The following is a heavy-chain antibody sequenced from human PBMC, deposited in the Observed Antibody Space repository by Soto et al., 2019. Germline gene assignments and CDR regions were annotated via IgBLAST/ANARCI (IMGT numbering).Heavy chain of an antibody. J-gene: IGHJ6*02. D-gene: IGHD4-17*01. V-gene: IGHV4-39*01. CDR1: GGSISSSSYY. Sequence: SDTLSLTCTVSGGSISSSSYYWGWIRQPPGKGLEWIGSIYYNGSTYYNTSLKSRDTISVDTSKKKYSMKLRSVTAEDTVVYYCARHSGDYGDYYYGMDVWGQGTTVT. CDR3: ARHSGDYGDYYYGMDV. CDR2: IYYNGST.